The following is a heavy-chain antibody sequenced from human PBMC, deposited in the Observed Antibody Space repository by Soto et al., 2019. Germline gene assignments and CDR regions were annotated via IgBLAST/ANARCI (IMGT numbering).Heavy chain of an antibody. V-gene: IGHV3-23*01. CDR1: GFTFSSYA. CDR3: ADSSGWFFDY. D-gene: IGHD6-19*01. Sequence: GGSLRLSCAASGFTFSSYAMSWVRQAPGKGLEWVSAIGGSGGSTYYADSVKGRFTISRDNSKNTLYLQMNSLRAEDTAVYYCADSSGWFFDYWGQGTLVTVSS. CDR2: IGGSGGST. J-gene: IGHJ4*02.